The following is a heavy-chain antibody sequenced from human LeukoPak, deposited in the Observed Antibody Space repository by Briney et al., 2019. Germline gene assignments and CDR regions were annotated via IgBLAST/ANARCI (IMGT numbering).Heavy chain of an antibody. CDR3: TKWARYCTNGVCYYFDY. V-gene: IGHV3-23*01. CDR2: ISGGGVST. CDR1: GFTFSSFP. Sequence: GGSLRLSCAASGFTFSSFPMSWVRQAPGKGLEWVSVISGGGVSTYYADSVKGRFTISRDNSKNTLYLQMNSLRAEDTAVYYCTKWARYCTNGVCYYFDYWGQGTLVTVSS. J-gene: IGHJ4*02. D-gene: IGHD2-8*01.